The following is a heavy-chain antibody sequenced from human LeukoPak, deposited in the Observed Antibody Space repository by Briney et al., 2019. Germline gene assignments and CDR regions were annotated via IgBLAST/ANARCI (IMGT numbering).Heavy chain of an antibody. V-gene: IGHV5-51*01. D-gene: IGHD2-2*01. CDR2: IYPGDSDT. CDR3: ARQGGYCRSTSCYWYDP. CDR1: GYSFTSCW. J-gene: IGHJ5*02. Sequence: PGESLNFSCKGSGYSFTSCWIGWVRQMPGKGLEWMGIIYPGDSDTRYSPSFQGQVTISADKSISTAYLQWSSLKASDTAMYYCARQGGYCRSTSCYWYDPWGQATLVTVSS.